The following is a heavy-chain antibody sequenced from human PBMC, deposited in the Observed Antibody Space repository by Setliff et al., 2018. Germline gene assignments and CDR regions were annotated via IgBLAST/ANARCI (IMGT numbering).Heavy chain of an antibody. CDR2: IYYRGST. V-gene: IGHV4-39*07. J-gene: IGHJ4*02. CDR3: ARGDSSGYYYILFDF. D-gene: IGHD3-22*01. CDR1: GGSIGSSGYY. Sequence: ASETLSLTCTVSGGSIGSSGYYWGWIRQPPGKGLEWIGSIYYRGSTYYNPSLKSRVTMSVDASKNQFSLKLSSVTAADTAAYYCARGDSSGYYYILFDFWGQVTLVTVSS.